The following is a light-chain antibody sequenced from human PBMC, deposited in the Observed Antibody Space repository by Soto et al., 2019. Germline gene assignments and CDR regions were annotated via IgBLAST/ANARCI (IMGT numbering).Light chain of an antibody. V-gene: IGLV1-44*01. Sequence: QPVLTQPPSASGTPGQRVTMSCSGSRPNIGSNTVNWYQQFPGTAPKVLIYSNDKRPSWVPDRFSGSKSDTAASLAISGLEAEDEAAYYCSSSTRSSTYVFGTGTKVT. CDR1: RPNIGSNT. CDR2: SND. J-gene: IGLJ1*01. CDR3: SSSTRSSTYV.